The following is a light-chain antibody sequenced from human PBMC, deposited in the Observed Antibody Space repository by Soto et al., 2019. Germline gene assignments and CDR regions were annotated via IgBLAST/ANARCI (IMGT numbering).Light chain of an antibody. CDR3: QQRKYWPPLT. V-gene: IGKV3-11*01. Sequence: ETVLTQSPATLSLSPGERATLSCRASQSVDIYLAWYQQKPGQAPRLLIYDASNRATGIPARFSGSGSGTDVTLTISSLEPEEFAVYYCQQRKYWPPLTFGQGTRLEIK. J-gene: IGKJ5*01. CDR2: DAS. CDR1: QSVDIY.